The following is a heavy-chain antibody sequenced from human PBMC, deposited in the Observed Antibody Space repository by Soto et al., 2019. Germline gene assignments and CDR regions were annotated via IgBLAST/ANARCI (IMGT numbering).Heavy chain of an antibody. CDR1: GFTFSSYS. V-gene: IGHV3-21*01. CDR2: ISSSSSYI. D-gene: IGHD1-26*01. Sequence: PGGSLRLSCAASGFTFSSYSMNWVRQAPGKGLEWVSSISSSSSYIYYADSVKGRFTISRDNAKNSLYLQMNSLRAEDTAVYYCATEGGAATKWGDGLDPWGQGTLVTVSS. CDR3: ATEGGAATKWGDGLDP. J-gene: IGHJ5*02.